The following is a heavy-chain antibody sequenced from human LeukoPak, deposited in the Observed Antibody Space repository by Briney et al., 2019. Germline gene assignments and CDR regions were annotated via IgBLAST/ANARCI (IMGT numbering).Heavy chain of an antibody. CDR2: IITNTGNP. D-gene: IGHD3-9*01. J-gene: IGHJ4*02. CDR3: ATGERYYFDY. CDR1: GYTFTNYA. V-gene: IGHV7-4-1*02. Sequence: ASVKVSCTASGYTFTNYAMSWVRQAPGRGLEWMGWIITNTGNPTYAQGFTGRFVFSLDISVSTAYLQINSLKAEDTAVYYCATGERYYFDYWGQGALVTVSS.